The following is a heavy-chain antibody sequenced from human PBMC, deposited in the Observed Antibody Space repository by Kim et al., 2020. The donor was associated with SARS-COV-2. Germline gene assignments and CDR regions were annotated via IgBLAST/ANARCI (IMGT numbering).Heavy chain of an antibody. D-gene: IGHD3-16*01. CDR2: ST. J-gene: IGHJ6*02. CDR3: ARIGRFGMDV. Sequence: STNYNPSLKSRVTISVDTSKNQFALKLSSVTAADTAVYYCARIGRFGMDVWGQGTTVTVSS. V-gene: IGHV4-59*01.